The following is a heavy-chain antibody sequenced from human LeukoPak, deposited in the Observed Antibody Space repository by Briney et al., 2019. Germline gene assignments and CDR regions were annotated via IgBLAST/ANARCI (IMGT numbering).Heavy chain of an antibody. D-gene: IGHD6-19*01. J-gene: IGHJ4*02. V-gene: IGHV3-23*01. CDR1: GFTFSSYW. CDR2: IIASGSST. CDR3: AKYTSGWYEDY. Sequence: PGGSLRLSCAASGFTFSSYWMHWVRQAPGKGLEWVSSIIASGSSTFYADSVKGRFTIFRDNSKNILYLQMNGLRAEDTALYYCAKYTSGWYEDYWGQGTLVTVSS.